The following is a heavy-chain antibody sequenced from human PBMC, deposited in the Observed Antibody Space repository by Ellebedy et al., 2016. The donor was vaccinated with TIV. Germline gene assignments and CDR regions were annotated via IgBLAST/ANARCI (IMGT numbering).Heavy chain of an antibody. CDR2: IYQDGSGI. Sequence: GESLKISCVASGSSFRSYWMTWVRQAPGKGLEWVANIYQDGSGIYYGDSVKGRFTISRDNAKNSLYLQMNSLKAEDTAVYFCARRGSYGDYAVQINSWLDSWGRGTLVTVSS. V-gene: IGHV3-7*01. CDR1: GSSFRSYW. CDR3: ARRGSYGDYAVQINSWLDS. D-gene: IGHD4-17*01. J-gene: IGHJ5*01.